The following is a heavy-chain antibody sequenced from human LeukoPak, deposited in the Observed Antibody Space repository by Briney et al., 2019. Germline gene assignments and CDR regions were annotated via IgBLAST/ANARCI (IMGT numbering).Heavy chain of an antibody. CDR2: IKQDGSKK. CDR3: TRVGYIDEGIDY. CDR1: GFPFSSYW. Sequence: GGSLRLSCVASGFPFSSYWMTWVRQAPGKGLEWVANIKQDGSKKSYVDSVKGRFTISRDNAKNSLYLQMDSLRAEDTAIYYCTRVGYIDEGIDYWGQGTLVTVSS. D-gene: IGHD5-24*01. V-gene: IGHV3-7*04. J-gene: IGHJ4*02.